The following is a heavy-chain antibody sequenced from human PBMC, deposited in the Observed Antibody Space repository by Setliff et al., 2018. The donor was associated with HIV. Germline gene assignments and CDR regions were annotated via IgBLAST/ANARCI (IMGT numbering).Heavy chain of an antibody. CDR3: AKYWRSGYYAFFDY. Sequence: PGGSLRLSCAASGFTFSTYAMSWVRQAPGKGLEWVSGISGSGGSTYYADSVKGRFTISRDNSKNTLYLQMNSLRAEDTAVYYCAKYWRSGYYAFFDYWGQGTLVTVSS. D-gene: IGHD3-22*01. CDR2: ISGSGGST. CDR1: GFTFSTYA. V-gene: IGHV3-23*01. J-gene: IGHJ4*02.